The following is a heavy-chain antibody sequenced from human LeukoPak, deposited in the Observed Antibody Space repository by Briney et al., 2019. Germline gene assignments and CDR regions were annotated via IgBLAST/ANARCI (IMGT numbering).Heavy chain of an antibody. D-gene: IGHD3-9*01. J-gene: IGHJ4*02. CDR2: IYYSGST. Sequence: SETLSLTCTVSGGSISSYYWSWIRQPPGKGLEWLGYIYYSGSTNYNPSLKSRVTISVDTSKNQFSLKLSSVTAADTAVYYCARHIREHFDWSLDYWGQGTLVTVSS. CDR3: ARHIREHFDWSLDY. CDR1: GGSISSYY. V-gene: IGHV4-59*08.